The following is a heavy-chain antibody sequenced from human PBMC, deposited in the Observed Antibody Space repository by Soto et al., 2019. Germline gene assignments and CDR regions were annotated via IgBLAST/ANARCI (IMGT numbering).Heavy chain of an antibody. V-gene: IGHV3-23*01. CDR3: AARTIPLPGPRAY. D-gene: IGHD3-3*01. J-gene: IGHJ4*02. CDR2: ISGSGDTT. Sequence: GGSLRLSCSASGFTFSGAAMSWVRQAPGKGLEWISGISGSGDTTFYADSVKGRFTISRDNSRNTLYLQMSSLRDDDTAVYFCAARTIPLPGPRAYWGQGTSVTVSS. CDR1: GFTFSGAA.